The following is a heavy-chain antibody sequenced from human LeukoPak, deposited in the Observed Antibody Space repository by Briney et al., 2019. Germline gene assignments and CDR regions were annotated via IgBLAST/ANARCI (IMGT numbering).Heavy chain of an antibody. J-gene: IGHJ4*02. D-gene: IGHD6-13*01. CDR3: ASRIAAAGSFDY. Sequence: GGSLRHSCAASGFTFCSYAMHWVRQAPGKGLEYVSAISSNGGSTYYANSVKGTFTISRDNSKNTLYLQMGSLRAEDMAVYYCASRIAAAGSFDYCGQGTLVTVSS. CDR2: ISSNGGST. V-gene: IGHV3-64*01. CDR1: GFTFCSYA.